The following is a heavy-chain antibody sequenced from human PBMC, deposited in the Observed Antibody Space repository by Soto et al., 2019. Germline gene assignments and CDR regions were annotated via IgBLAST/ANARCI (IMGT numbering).Heavy chain of an antibody. J-gene: IGHJ4*02. CDR2: ISGSGGST. CDR3: AKDWTKAEYYYDSSGPY. D-gene: IGHD3-22*01. Sequence: VVSLRLSCAASGFTFSSYAMSWVRQAPGKGLEWVSVISGSGGSTYYADSVKGRFTISRDNSKNTLYLQMNSLRAEGTAVYYCAKDWTKAEYYYDSSGPYWGQGTLVTVSS. CDR1: GFTFSSYA. V-gene: IGHV3-23*01.